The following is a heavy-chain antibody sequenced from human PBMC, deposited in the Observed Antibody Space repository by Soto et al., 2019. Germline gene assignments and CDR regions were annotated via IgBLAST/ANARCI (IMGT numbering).Heavy chain of an antibody. CDR1: GYSFTSYG. V-gene: IGHV1-18*01. Sequence: ASVKVSCKASGYSFTSYGISWVRQAPGQGLEWMGWISAYNGNTNYAQKFQGRVTMTRDTSTSTVYMELSSLRSQDAAVYYCARWAPGAFHIWAQGTLVTVSS. CDR3: ARWAPGAFHI. J-gene: IGHJ3*02. CDR2: ISAYNGNT.